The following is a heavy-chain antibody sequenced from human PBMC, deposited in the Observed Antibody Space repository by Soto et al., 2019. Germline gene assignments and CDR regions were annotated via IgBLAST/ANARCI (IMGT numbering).Heavy chain of an antibody. J-gene: IGHJ6*02. CDR3: AKDPRDTAAGGHYYYYYYGMDV. Sequence: PGGSLRLSCAASEFTFSSYAMSWVRQAPGKGLEWVSAISGSGGSTYYADSVKGRFTISRDNSKNTLYLQMNSLRAEDTAVYYCAKDPRDTAAGGHYYYYYYGMDVWGQGTTVTVSS. CDR1: EFTFSSYA. V-gene: IGHV3-23*01. D-gene: IGHD5-18*01. CDR2: ISGSGGST.